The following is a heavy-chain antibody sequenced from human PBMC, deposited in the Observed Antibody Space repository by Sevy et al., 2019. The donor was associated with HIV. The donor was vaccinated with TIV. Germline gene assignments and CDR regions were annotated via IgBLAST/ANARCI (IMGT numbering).Heavy chain of an antibody. CDR3: AREGCTRPHDH. Sequence: GGSLRLSCVASGFNFNIYSMSWVRQAPGKGLEWVSTLSFGCGRINHADSVQGRFTMSRDDSKKTDYLEMNSLRAEDTAVYYCAREGCTRPHDHWGQGTLVTVSS. J-gene: IGHJ4*02. CDR2: LSFGCGRI. V-gene: IGHV3-23*01. CDR1: GFNFNIYS. D-gene: IGHD2-8*01.